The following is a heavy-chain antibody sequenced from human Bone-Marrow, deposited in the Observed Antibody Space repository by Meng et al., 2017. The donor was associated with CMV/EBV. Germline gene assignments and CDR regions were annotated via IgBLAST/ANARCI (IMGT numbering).Heavy chain of an antibody. Sequence: GESLKISCAASGFTFSRSWMNWVRQAPGKGLEWVAFISSDIKNKYYSDSVKGRFAISRDNSKNTLYLQMNSLRAEDTAVYYCAKFGWGSGSYLVEATPYWGQGPLVTVSS. CDR1: GFTFSRSW. J-gene: IGHJ4*02. V-gene: IGHV3-30*02. CDR3: AKFGWGSGSYLVEATPY. CDR2: ISSDIKNK. D-gene: IGHD1-26*01.